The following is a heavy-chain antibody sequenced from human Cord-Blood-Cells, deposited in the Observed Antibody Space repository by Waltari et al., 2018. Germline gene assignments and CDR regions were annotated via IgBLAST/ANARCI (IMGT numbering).Heavy chain of an antibody. V-gene: IGHV4-34*01. CDR3: ARGKLYYYGSGSYNY. CDR1: GGSFSGYY. D-gene: IGHD3-10*01. J-gene: IGHJ4*02. CDR2: INHSGST. Sequence: QVQLQQWGAGLLKPSETLSLTCAVYGGSFSGYYWSWIRQPPGKGLEWSGEINHSGSTNYNPSLKSRVTISVDTSKNQFSLKLSSVTAADTAVYYCARGKLYYYGSGSYNYWGQGTLVTVSS.